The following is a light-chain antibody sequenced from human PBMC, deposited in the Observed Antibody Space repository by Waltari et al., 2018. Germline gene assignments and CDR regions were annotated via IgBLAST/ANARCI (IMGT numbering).Light chain of an antibody. CDR3: QQRSNWPPEYT. Sequence: EILLTQSPATLPLSPEERAPLACRASQSVSSYLAWYQQKPGQAPRLLIYDASNRATGIPARFSGSGSGTDFTLTISSLEPEDFAVYYCQQRSNWPPEYTFGQGTKLEIK. CDR2: DAS. CDR1: QSVSSY. V-gene: IGKV3-11*01. J-gene: IGKJ2*01.